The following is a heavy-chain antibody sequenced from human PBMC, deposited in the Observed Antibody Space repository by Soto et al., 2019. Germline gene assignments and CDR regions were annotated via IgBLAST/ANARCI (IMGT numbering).Heavy chain of an antibody. D-gene: IGHD5-18*01. J-gene: IGHJ5*02. CDR2: IIPMFVTP. CDR1: GGTFSTHA. CDR3: AIAGGYSYGLSRGHPFDP. Sequence: QVHLVQSGAEVKKPGSSVTGSGKASGGTFSTHAISWVRQVPGQGLEWMGGIIPMFVTPNYAHKFQGRLSITADESTTTAYLELSSLRSDYTALYYCAIAGGYSYGLSRGHPFDPWGQGTLVIVSS. V-gene: IGHV1-69*01.